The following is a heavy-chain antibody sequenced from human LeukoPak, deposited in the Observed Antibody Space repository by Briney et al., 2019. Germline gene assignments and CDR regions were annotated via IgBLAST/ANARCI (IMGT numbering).Heavy chain of an antibody. V-gene: IGHV1-24*01. J-gene: IGHJ4*02. Sequence: ASVKVSCKVSGHTLTELSMHWVRQAPGKGLEWMGGFDPEDGETIYAQKFQGRVTVTEDTSTDTAYMELSSLRSEDTAVYYCATDFRWGYCSSTSCSPPGYWGQGTLVTVSS. D-gene: IGHD2-2*01. CDR2: FDPEDGET. CDR1: GHTLTELS. CDR3: ATDFRWGYCSSTSCSPPGY.